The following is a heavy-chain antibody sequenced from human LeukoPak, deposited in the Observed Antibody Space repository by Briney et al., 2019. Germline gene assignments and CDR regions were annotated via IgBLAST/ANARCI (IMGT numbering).Heavy chain of an antibody. Sequence: GGSLRLSCAASGFPFSVYYMTWIRQAPGKGLEWVSYISYGSSYTDYADSVKGRFTISRDNAKNSLDLQMNILRAEDTALYYCTRARGSIPSSSFDYWVQGALVTVSS. CDR1: GFPFSVYY. J-gene: IGHJ4*02. D-gene: IGHD6-6*01. CDR3: TRARGSIPSSSFDY. V-gene: IGHV3-11*06. CDR2: ISYGSSYT.